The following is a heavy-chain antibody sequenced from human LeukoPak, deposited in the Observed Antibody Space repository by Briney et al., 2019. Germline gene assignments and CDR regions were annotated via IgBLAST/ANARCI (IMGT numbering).Heavy chain of an antibody. D-gene: IGHD1-1*01. Sequence: PGGSLRLSCAASGFTFGDYAMSWVRQAPGKGLEWISIICWNSRRRTYADSVKGRFTISRDNAKNSLYLQMNSLTPEDTALYYCAKDMNPGGTSFDYWGQGTLVTVSS. CDR3: AKDMNPGGTSFDY. J-gene: IGHJ4*02. V-gene: IGHV3-9*01. CDR1: GFTFGDYA. CDR2: ICWNSRRR.